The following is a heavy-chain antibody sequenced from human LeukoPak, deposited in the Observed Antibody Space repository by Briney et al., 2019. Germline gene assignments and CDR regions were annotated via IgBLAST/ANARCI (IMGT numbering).Heavy chain of an antibody. Sequence: SETLSLTCAVSGYSISSGYYWGWIRQPPGKGVEWSGSIYHSGSTYYNTSLKRRVTMTVDTSKKQFSLRLRCVTAADTAVYYCASCLSVIFGVDHDAFDIWGQGTMVTVSS. J-gene: IGHJ3*02. CDR2: IYHSGST. CDR1: GYSISSGYY. D-gene: IGHD3-3*01. CDR3: ASCLSVIFGVDHDAFDI. V-gene: IGHV4-38-2*01.